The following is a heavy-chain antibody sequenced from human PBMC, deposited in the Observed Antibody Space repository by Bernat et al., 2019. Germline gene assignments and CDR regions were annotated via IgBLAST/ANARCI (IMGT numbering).Heavy chain of an antibody. CDR3: ASLPDLWFGELLTLP. CDR1: GGSISSSSYY. Sequence: QLQLQESGPGLVKPSETLSLTCTVSGGSISSSSYYWGWIRQPPGKGLEWIGSIYYSGSTYYNPSLKSRVTISVDTSKNQFSLKLRSVTAADTAVYYCASLPDLWFGELLTLPWGQGTMVTVSS. J-gene: IGHJ3*01. CDR2: IYYSGST. D-gene: IGHD3-10*01. V-gene: IGHV4-39*01.